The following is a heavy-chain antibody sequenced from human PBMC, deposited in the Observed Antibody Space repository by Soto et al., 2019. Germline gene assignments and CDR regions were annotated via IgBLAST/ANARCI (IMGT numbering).Heavy chain of an antibody. CDR2: IIPTLHIA. CDR3: ARQKGMATVLDY. J-gene: IGHJ4*02. CDR1: GGSFSSYT. V-gene: IGHV1-69*02. D-gene: IGHD5-12*01. Sequence: QVQLVRSGAEVKKPGSSVKVSWKASGGSFSSYTFSWVRQAPGQGLEWMGRIIPTLHIANYAQKFQGRVTITADESTGTDYMELSSLRSDDTAVYYCARQKGMATVLDYWGQGTLVTVSS.